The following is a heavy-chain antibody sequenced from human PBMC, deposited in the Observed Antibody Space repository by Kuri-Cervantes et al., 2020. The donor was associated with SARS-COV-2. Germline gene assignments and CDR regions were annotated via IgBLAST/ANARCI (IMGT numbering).Heavy chain of an antibody. CDR2: ISKDGNKK. CDR3: AKDRRRPRTPTPQEIYYYGVDV. J-gene: IGHJ6*02. D-gene: IGHD4-23*01. V-gene: IGHV3-30*18. CDR1: GFTFHNYG. Sequence: LSPTCAASGFTFHNYGMHWVRQAPGKGLEWVAVISKDGNKKFYADSVKGRFTISRDNSRITLYLQMNSLRPEDTGVYYCAKDRRRPRTPTPQEIYYYGVDVWGQGTTVTVSS.